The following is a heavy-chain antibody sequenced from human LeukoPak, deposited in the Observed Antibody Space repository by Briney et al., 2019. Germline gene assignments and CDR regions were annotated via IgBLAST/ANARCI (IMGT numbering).Heavy chain of an antibody. CDR3: ARAGLDSSGQHPHDY. Sequence: GRSLRLSCAASGFTFSSYGMHWVRQAPGKGLEWVAVISYDGSNKYYADSVKVRFTISRDNSKNMLYLRMNGLRAEDTAVYYCARAGLDSSGQHPHDYWGQGTLVTVSS. CDR2: ISYDGSNK. J-gene: IGHJ4*02. CDR1: GFTFSSYG. V-gene: IGHV3-30*03. D-gene: IGHD3-22*01.